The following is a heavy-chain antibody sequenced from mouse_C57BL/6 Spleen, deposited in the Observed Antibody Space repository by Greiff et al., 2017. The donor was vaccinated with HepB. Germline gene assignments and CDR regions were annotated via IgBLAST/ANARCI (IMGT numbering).Heavy chain of an antibody. J-gene: IGHJ1*03. V-gene: IGHV1-53*01. Sequence: VKLVESGTELVKPGASVKLSCKASGYTFTSYWMHWVKQRPGQGLEWIGNINPSNGGTNYNEKFKSKATLTVDKSSSTAYMQLSSLTSEDSAVYYCARYGNFHWYFDVWGTGTTVTVSS. CDR1: GYTFTSYW. D-gene: IGHD2-1*01. CDR3: ARYGNFHWYFDV. CDR2: INPSNGGT.